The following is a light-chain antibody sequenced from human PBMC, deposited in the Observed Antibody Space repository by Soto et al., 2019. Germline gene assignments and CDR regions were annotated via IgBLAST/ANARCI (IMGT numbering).Light chain of an antibody. CDR2: DVS. J-gene: IGLJ1*01. CDR3: CSYAGSYTFV. Sequence: SVLTQPRSVSGSPGQSVTISCTGISSDVGVYNYVSWYQQYPGKAPKIMIYDVSKRPSGVPDRFSGSKSDNTASLTISGLQAEDEADYYCCSYAGSYTFVFGIGTKVTVL. V-gene: IGLV2-11*01. CDR1: SSDVGVYNY.